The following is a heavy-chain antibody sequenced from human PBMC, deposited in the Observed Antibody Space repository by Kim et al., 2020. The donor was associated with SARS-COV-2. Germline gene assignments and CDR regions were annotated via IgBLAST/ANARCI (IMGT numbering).Heavy chain of an antibody. CDR1: GFTFSNSA. V-gene: IGHV3-23*01. J-gene: IGHJ4*02. CDR3: AKGVGSYLSSPLDH. CDR2: INSGDGANT. Sequence: GGSLRLSCTASGFTFSNSAMTWVRQAPGKGLEWVSVINSGDGANTYYEDSVKGRFTISRDNSMNTLYLQMNSLRAEDTAVFYCAKGVGSYLSSPLDHWGRGTLVTVSS. D-gene: IGHD6-19*01.